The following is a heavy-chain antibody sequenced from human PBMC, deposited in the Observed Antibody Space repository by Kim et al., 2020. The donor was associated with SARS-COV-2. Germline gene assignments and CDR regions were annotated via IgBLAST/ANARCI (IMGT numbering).Heavy chain of an antibody. V-gene: IGHV3-23*01. D-gene: IGHD3-22*01. J-gene: IGHJ2*01. CDR2: IHTRGDTT. CDR1: GFTFSNFA. CDR3: AKVGSSLISGYSFFDL. Sequence: GGSLRLSCAASGFTFSNFAMTWVRQAPGQGPEWVASIHTRGDTTYYADSVKGRFTISRDNFENTLFLQMNSLRAEDTALYYCAKVGSSLISGYSFFDLWG.